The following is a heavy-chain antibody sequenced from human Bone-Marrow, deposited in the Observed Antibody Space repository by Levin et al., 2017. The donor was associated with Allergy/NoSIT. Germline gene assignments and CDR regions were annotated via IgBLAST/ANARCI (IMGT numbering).Heavy chain of an antibody. J-gene: IGHJ3*02. CDR1: GGSISSGGYY. V-gene: IGHV4-31*03. Sequence: PSETLSLTCTVSGGSISSGGYYWSWIRQHPGKGLEWIGYIYYSGSTYYNPSLKSRVTISVDTSKNQFSLKLSSVTAADTAVYYCARDLDGSGSFAFDIWGQGTMVTVSS. CDR2: IYYSGST. CDR3: ARDLDGSGSFAFDI. D-gene: IGHD3-10*01.